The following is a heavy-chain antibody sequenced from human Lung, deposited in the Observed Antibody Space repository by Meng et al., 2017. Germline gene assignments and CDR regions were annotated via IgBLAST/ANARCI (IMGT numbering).Heavy chain of an antibody. CDR3: ASGYGLPS. J-gene: IGHJ5*02. Sequence: QVHLQPSGPGLVKPSQTLSLTCAISWDSVSANSAAWNWIRQSPSRGLEWLGRTYYRSKWYNDYAVSVKSRIIITPDTSKNQFSLQLNSVTPEDTAVYFCASGYGLPSWGQGTLVTVSS. D-gene: IGHD5-18*01. V-gene: IGHV6-1*01. CDR2: TYYRSKWYN. CDR1: WDSVSANSAA.